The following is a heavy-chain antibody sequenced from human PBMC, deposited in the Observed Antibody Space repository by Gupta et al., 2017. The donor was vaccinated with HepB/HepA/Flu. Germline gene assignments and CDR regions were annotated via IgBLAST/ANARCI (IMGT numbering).Heavy chain of an antibody. CDR2: ISYDGSNK. V-gene: IGHV3-30*18. Sequence: QVQLVESGGGVVQPGRSLRLSCAASGFTFSSYGMHWVRQAPGKGLEWVAVISYDGSNKYYADSVKGRFTISRDNSKNTLYLQMNSLRAEDTAVYYCAKDRRVTMIVVVMDYWGQGTLVTVAS. D-gene: IGHD3-22*01. CDR3: AKDRRVTMIVVVMDY. J-gene: IGHJ4*02. CDR1: GFTFSSYG.